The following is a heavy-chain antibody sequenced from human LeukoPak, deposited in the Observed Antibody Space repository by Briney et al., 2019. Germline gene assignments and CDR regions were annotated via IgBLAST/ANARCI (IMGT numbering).Heavy chain of an antibody. J-gene: IGHJ4*02. CDR1: GGSISSSSYY. D-gene: IGHD5-12*01. V-gene: IGHV4-39*01. CDR2: IYYSGST. CDR3: ASLIVATDYYFDY. Sequence: SETLSLTCTVSGGSISSSSYYWGWIRQPPGKGLEWIGSIYYSGSTYYNPSLKSRVTISVDTSKNQFSLKLSSVTAADTAVYYCASLIVATDYYFDYWGQGTLVTVSS.